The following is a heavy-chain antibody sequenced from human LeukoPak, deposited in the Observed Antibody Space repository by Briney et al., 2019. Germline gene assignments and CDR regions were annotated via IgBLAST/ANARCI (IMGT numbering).Heavy chain of an antibody. CDR1: GFTFSSYA. V-gene: IGHV3-23*01. D-gene: IGHD3-9*01. J-gene: IGHJ3*02. CDR3: AKELGYFDWLPHDAFDI. Sequence: GGSLRLSCAASGFTFSSYAMSWVRQAPGEGLEWVSAISGSGGSTYYADSVKGRFTISRDNSKNTLYLQMNSLRAEDTAVYYCAKELGYFDWLPHDAFDIWGQGTMVTVSS. CDR2: ISGSGGST.